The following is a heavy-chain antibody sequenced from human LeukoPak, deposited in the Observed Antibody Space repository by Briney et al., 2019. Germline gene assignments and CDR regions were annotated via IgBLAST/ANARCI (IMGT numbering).Heavy chain of an antibody. CDR2: IHHSGST. Sequence: SGTLSLTCAVSGGSISSSNWWSWVRQPPGKGLEWIGEIHHSGSTKYNPSLKSRVTISVDKSKNQFSLKLSSVTAADTAVYYCARVLGEGVPAAEYYYYYGMDVWGQGTTVTVSS. V-gene: IGHV4-4*02. J-gene: IGHJ6*02. CDR3: ARVLGEGVPAAEYYYYYGMDV. D-gene: IGHD2-2*01. CDR1: GGSISSSNW.